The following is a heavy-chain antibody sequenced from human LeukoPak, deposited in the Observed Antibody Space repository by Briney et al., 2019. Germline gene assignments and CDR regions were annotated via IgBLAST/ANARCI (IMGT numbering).Heavy chain of an antibody. CDR3: ASFDSSGWHYFDY. J-gene: IGHJ4*02. CDR1: GFTFSSYG. CDR2: ISYDGSSK. V-gene: IGHV3-30*03. Sequence: GGSLRLSCAASGFTFSSYGMHWVREAPGKGLEWVAVISYDGSSKYYADSVKGRFTISRDNAKNSLYLQMNTLRAEDTAVYYCASFDSSGWHYFDYWGQGTLVTVSA. D-gene: IGHD6-19*01.